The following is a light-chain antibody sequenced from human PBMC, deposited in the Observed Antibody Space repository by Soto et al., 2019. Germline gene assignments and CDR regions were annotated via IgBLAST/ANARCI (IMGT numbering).Light chain of an antibody. V-gene: IGKV1-9*01. CDR3: QQINIYPYT. CDR1: QVITNH. J-gene: IGKJ2*01. CDR2: AAS. Sequence: DIQLTQSPSFLSASVGDRVTITCRASQVITNHLAWYHQKPGKAPKLLIYAASTLQSGVQSRFSGSGYGTEXSLXXSSLQPEDFAAXYXQQINIYPYTFGQGTKLEIK.